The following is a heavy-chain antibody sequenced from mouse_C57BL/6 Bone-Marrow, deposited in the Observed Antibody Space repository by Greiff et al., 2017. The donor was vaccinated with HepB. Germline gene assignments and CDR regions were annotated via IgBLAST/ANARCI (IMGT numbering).Heavy chain of an antibody. CDR2: ISSDSTTV. J-gene: IGHJ2*01. CDR1: GFTFSSFG. CDR3: ARLGVSSYFDY. Sequence: EVHLVESGGGLVQPGGSRKLSCSPSGFTFSSFGMHWVRQVPENGLEWVAYISSDSTTVYYAVTVKGRFIISRDNPKNTLFLQMTSLRSEDSAMYYCARLGVSSYFDYWGQGTTLTVSS. V-gene: IGHV5-17*02.